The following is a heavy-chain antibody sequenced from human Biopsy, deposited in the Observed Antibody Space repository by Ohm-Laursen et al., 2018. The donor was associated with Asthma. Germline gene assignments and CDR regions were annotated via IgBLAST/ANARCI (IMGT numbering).Heavy chain of an antibody. CDR3: VRDGTDDAFDI. Sequence: SLRLSCAAFGFSFSNFAIHWVRQAPGKGLEWVSRVKGDGRRTSYADSVKGRFTMARDNSKNTLDLQMNSLREEDTAVYYCVRDGTDDAFDIWGQGTVVSVSS. V-gene: IGHV3-74*01. CDR2: VKGDGRRT. CDR1: GFSFSNFA. D-gene: IGHD1-1*01. J-gene: IGHJ3*02.